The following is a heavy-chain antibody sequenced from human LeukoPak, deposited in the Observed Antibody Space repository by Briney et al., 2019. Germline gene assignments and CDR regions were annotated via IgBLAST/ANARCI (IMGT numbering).Heavy chain of an antibody. J-gene: IGHJ6*02. CDR1: GYTLTELS. CDR2: IIPILGIA. V-gene: IGHV1-69*04. Sequence: SVKVSCKVSGYTLTELSMHWVRQAPGQGLEWMGRIIPILGIANYAQKFQGRVTITADKSTSTAYMELSSLRSEDTAVYYCARGWRPYARTYYYYYGMDVWGQGTTVTVSS. D-gene: IGHD6-6*01. CDR3: ARGWRPYARTYYYYYGMDV.